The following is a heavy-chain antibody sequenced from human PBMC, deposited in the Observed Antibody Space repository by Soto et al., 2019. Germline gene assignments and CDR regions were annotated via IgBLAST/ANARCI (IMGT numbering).Heavy chain of an antibody. CDR2: ISGSGVST. V-gene: IGHV3-23*01. D-gene: IGHD6-13*01. CDR3: AKDPRAAPGTVQFQH. CDR1: GFTFSTYA. Sequence: GGSLRLSCTASGFTFSTYAMAWVRQAPGKGLEWVSTISGSGVSTYYADSVKGRFTISRDNSRDTVYLQMNSLRADDTAVYYCAKDPRAAPGTVQFQHWGQGTLVTVSS. J-gene: IGHJ1*01.